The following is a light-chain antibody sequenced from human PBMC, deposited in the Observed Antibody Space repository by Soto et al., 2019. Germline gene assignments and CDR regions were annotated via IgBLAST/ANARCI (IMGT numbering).Light chain of an antibody. CDR3: QQYNSYS. Sequence: PMTQSPSSLSASVGDRVTITCRASQSISRWLAWYQQKPGTAPKVLIYHASNLQSGVPSRFSGSGSGTEFTLTISSLQPDDVATYYWQQYNSYSFGQGTKVDIK. CDR1: QSISRW. J-gene: IGKJ1*01. V-gene: IGKV1-5*01. CDR2: HAS.